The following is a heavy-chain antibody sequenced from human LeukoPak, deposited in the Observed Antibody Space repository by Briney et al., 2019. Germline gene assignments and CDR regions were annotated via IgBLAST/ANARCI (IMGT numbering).Heavy chain of an antibody. J-gene: IGHJ6*02. CDR2: IRSKAYGGTT. CDR3: TSFQGYGYYYYYGMDV. Sequence: GGSLRLSCTASGFTFGDYAMSWVRQAPGKGLEWVGFIRSKAYGGTTEYAASVKGRFTISRDDSKSIAYLQMNSLKTEDTAVYYCTSFQGYGYYYYYGMDVWGQGATVTVPS. D-gene: IGHD5-12*01. V-gene: IGHV3-49*04. CDR1: GFTFGDYA.